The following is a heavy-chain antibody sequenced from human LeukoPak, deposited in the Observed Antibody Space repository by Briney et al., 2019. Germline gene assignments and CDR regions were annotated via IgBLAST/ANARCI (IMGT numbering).Heavy chain of an antibody. J-gene: IGHJ3*02. V-gene: IGHV3-7*03. Sequence: GGSLRLSCAASGFTFSSYWMSWVRQAPGKGLEWVANIKQDGCEKYYVDSVKGRFTISRDNAKNSLYLQMNSLRAEDTAVYYCARDSSSWLGDAFDIWGQGTMVTVSS. CDR1: GFTFSSYW. CDR3: ARDSSSWLGDAFDI. CDR2: IKQDGCEK. D-gene: IGHD6-13*01.